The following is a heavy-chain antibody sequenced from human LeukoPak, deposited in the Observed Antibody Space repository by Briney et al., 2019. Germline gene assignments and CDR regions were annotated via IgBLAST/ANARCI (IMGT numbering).Heavy chain of an antibody. CDR3: ARRASSSWYYDY. J-gene: IGHJ4*02. CDR2: IYTSGST. CDR1: GGSISSYY. V-gene: IGHV4-4*07. Sequence: PSETLSLTCTVSGGSISSYYRSWIRQPAGKGLEWIGRIYTSGSTTYNPSLKSRVTMSVDTSKNQFSLQLSSVTAADTAVYYCARRASSSWYYDYWGQGTLVTVSS. D-gene: IGHD6-13*01.